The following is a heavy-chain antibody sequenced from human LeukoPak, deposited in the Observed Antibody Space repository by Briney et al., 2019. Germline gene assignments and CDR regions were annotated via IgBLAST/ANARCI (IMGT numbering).Heavy chain of an antibody. Sequence: ASVKVSCKASGGTFSSYAISWVRQAPGQGLEWMGWISGYNGNTDYAQKFQGRVTMTTDRSTNTVYLELRSLRSDDTAVYYCARAPTRSSDVVTGYLFDYWGQGTLITVSS. D-gene: IGHD3-9*01. CDR3: ARAPTRSSDVVTGYLFDY. CDR1: GGTFSSYA. CDR2: ISGYNGNT. J-gene: IGHJ4*02. V-gene: IGHV1-18*01.